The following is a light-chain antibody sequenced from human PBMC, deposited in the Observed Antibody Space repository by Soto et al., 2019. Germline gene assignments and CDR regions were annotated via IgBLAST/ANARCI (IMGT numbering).Light chain of an antibody. CDR3: CSYAGSSTSPYV. J-gene: IGLJ1*01. CDR1: RRDGGSYNL. V-gene: IGLV2-23*02. CDR2: EVS. Sequence: QSVVTPPGSLSGSPGQSITLSCTGTRRDGGSYNLVSWYQQHPGEAPKLMIYEVSKRPSGVSNRFSGSKSGNTASLTISGLQAEDEADYYCCSYAGSSTSPYVFGTGTKVTVL.